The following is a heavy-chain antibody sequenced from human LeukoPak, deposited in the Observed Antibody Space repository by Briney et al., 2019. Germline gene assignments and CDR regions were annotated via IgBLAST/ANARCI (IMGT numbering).Heavy chain of an antibody. CDR2: ISPYNGNT. D-gene: IGHD6-19*01. CDR1: GYTFISYG. V-gene: IGHV1-18*01. CDR3: AREASSGGQWLAYFDY. Sequence: GASVKVSCKASGYTFISYGFTWVRQAPGQGLEWMGWISPYNGNTKYAQNLQGRVTMTTETSTGTAYMELRSLRSDDTAVYYCAREASSGGQWLAYFDYWGPGTLVTVSS. J-gene: IGHJ4*02.